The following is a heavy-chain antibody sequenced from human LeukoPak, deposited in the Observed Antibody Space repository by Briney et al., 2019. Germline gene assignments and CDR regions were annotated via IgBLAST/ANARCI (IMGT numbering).Heavy chain of an antibody. CDR2: IIPIFGTA. D-gene: IGHD3-3*01. V-gene: IGHV1-69*13. CDR1: GGTFSSYA. CDR3: ARDRYDFWSGQPRRTDAFDI. J-gene: IGHJ3*02. Sequence: ASVKVSCKASGGTFSSYAISWVRQAPGQGLEWMGGIIPIFGTANYAQKFQGRVTITADESTSTAYMELSSLRSEDTAVYYCARDRYDFWSGQPRRTDAFDIWGQGTMVTVSS.